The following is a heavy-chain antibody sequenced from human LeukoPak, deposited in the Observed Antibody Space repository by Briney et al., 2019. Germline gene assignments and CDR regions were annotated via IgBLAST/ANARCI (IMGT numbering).Heavy chain of an antibody. J-gene: IGHJ4*02. CDR3: ARDGSRGIDY. CDR2: IYYSGST. Sequence: SETLSLTCTVSGGSISSSSSYWGWIRQPPGKGLEWIGSIYYSGSTYYNPSLKSRVTISVDTSKNQFSLKLSSVTAADTAMYYCARDGSRGIDYWGQGTLVTVSS. V-gene: IGHV4-39*07. D-gene: IGHD3-10*01. CDR1: GGSISSSSSY.